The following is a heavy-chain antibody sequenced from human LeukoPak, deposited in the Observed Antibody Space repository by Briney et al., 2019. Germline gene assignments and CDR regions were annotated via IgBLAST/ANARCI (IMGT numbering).Heavy chain of an antibody. CDR2: ISQDGSDR. V-gene: IGHV3-30-3*01. J-gene: IGHJ4*02. Sequence: RGSLRLSCAASGLTFSSHAMHWVRQAPGKGLEWVAVISQDGSDRHYTDSVKGRFTVSGDNSRNTLSLQMNRLRTEDTAMYFCARDSDRFSDSWTGYDIWNHCFNHWGQGTLVAVSS. D-gene: IGHD3/OR15-3a*01. CDR3: ARDSDRFSDSWTGYDIWNHCFNH. CDR1: GLTFSSHA.